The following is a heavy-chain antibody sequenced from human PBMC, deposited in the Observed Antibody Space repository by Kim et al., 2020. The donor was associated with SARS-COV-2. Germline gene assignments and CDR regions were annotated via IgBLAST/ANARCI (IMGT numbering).Heavy chain of an antibody. V-gene: IGHV1-18*01. J-gene: IGHJ6*02. D-gene: IGHD3-10*01. CDR1: GYTFTSYG. CDR2: ISAYNGNT. CDR3: ASFRLWFGELCTDYYYYYGMDV. Sequence: ASVKVSCKASGYTFTSYGISWVRQAPGQGLEWMGWISAYNGNTNYAQKLQGRVTMTTDTSTSTAYMELRSLRSDDTAVYYCASFRLWFGELCTDYYYYYGMDVWGQGTTVTVSS.